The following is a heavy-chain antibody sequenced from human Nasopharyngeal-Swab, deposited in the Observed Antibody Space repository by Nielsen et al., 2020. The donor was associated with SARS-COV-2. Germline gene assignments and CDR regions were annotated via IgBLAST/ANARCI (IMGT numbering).Heavy chain of an antibody. CDR2: ISDYNGDT. D-gene: IGHD3-22*01. V-gene: IGHV1-18*01. CDR3: ARGLEDYYDSSGFFYGDWFDP. CDR1: GYFFSSYG. Sequence: ASVKVSCKTSGYFFSSYGISWVRQAPGQGLEWMGWISDYNGDTYYAQKFQARVTLTTDTSTSTAYMELRSLRSDDTAVYYCARGLEDYYDSSGFFYGDWFDPWGQGTLVTVSS. J-gene: IGHJ5*02.